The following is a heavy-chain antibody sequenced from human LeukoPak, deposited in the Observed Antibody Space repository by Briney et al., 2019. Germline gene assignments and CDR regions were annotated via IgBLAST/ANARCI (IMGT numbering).Heavy chain of an antibody. CDR3: ASRQNLWFGELSPSPQFDY. Sequence: SETLSLTCTVSGGSISSSSYYWGWIRQPPGKGLEWIGSIYYSGSTYYNPSLKSRVTISVDTSKNHFFLKLSSVTAADTAVYYCASRQNLWFGELSPSPQFDYWGQGTLVTVSS. CDR2: IYYSGST. CDR1: GGSISSSSYY. J-gene: IGHJ4*02. V-gene: IGHV4-39*07. D-gene: IGHD3-10*01.